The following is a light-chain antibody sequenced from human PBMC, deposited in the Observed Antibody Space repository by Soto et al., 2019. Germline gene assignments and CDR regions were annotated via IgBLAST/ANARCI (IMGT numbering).Light chain of an antibody. J-gene: IGKJ1*01. V-gene: IGKV3-15*01. CDR2: GAS. Sequence: EIVMTQSPATLSVSPGDTATISCRASQSVTNNLAWYQQKPGQAPRLLISGASTRATGIPARFSGSGSGTEFTLTISSLQSEDVAVYYCQQYNNWPPWTFGQGTKVEIK. CDR1: QSVTNN. CDR3: QQYNNWPPWT.